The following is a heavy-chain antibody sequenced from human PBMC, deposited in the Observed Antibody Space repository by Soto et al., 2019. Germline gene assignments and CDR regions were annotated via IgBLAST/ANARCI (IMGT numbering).Heavy chain of an antibody. CDR3: ARVCGGDCHYGMDV. Sequence: QVQLQESGPGLVKPSQTLSLTCTVSGGSISGGGYYWTWIRQHPGKGLEWLGYIYYSGSTYYNPSLKSRVTISVDTSNNQFSLKLSSVTAADTAVYYCARVCGGDCHYGMDVWGQGTTVTVSS. J-gene: IGHJ6*02. CDR1: GGSISGGGYY. V-gene: IGHV4-31*03. D-gene: IGHD2-21*02. CDR2: IYYSGST.